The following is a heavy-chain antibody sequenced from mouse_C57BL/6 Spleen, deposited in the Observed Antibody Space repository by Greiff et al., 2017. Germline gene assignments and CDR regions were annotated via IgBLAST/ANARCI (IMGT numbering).Heavy chain of an antibody. J-gene: IGHJ3*01. CDR3: ARSGTMVTTDWFAY. V-gene: IGHV1-52*01. CDR1: GYTFTSYW. Sequence: VQLQQPGAELVRPGSSVKLSCKASGYTFTSYWMHWVKQRPIQGLEWIGNIDPSDSETHYNQKFKDKATLTVDKSSSTAYMQLSSLTSEDSAVYYCARSGTMVTTDWFAYWGKGTLVTVSA. D-gene: IGHD2-2*01. CDR2: IDPSDSET.